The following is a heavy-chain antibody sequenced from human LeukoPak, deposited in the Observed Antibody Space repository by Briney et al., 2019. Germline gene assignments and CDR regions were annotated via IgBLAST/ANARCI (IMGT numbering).Heavy chain of an antibody. D-gene: IGHD3-10*01. V-gene: IGHV3-23*01. CDR3: AKDLLPSGY. J-gene: IGHJ4*02. CDR1: GLIFSTYA. CDR2: ISGSGGSA. Sequence: GGSLRLSCAASGLIFSTYAMSWVRQAPGKGLEWVSSISGSGGSAYYADSVKGRFTISRDNSKKTLYLQMNSLRAEDTAVYYCAKDLLPSGYWGQGSLVTVSS.